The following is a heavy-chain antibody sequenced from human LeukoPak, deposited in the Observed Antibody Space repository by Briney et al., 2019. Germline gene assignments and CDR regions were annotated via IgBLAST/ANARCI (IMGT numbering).Heavy chain of an antibody. Sequence: SETLSLTCTVSGGSISSYYWSWIRQPPGKGLEWIGYIYTSGSTNYNPSLKSRVTMSVDTSKNQFSPKLSSVTAADTAVYYCAREPAYYYYYMDVWGKGTTVTVSS. CDR3: AREPAYYYYYMDV. J-gene: IGHJ6*03. V-gene: IGHV4-4*08. CDR2: IYTSGST. CDR1: GGSISSYY.